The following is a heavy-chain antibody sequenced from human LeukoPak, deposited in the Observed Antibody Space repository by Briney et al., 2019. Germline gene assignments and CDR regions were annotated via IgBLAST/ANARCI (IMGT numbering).Heavy chain of an antibody. J-gene: IGHJ4*02. CDR2: INHSGST. D-gene: IGHD3-3*01. V-gene: IGHV4-34*01. CDR3: ARSDFWSGYTSH. CDR1: GGSFSGYY. Sequence: SETLSLTCAVYGGSFSGYYWCWIRQPPGKGLEWIGEINHSGSTNYNPSLKSRVTISVDTSKNQFSLKLSSVTAADTAVYYCARSDFWSGYTSHWGQGTLVTVSS.